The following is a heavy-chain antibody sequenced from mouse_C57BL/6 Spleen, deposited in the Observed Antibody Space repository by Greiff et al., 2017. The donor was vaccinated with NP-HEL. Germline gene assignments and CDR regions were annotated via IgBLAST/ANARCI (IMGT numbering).Heavy chain of an antibody. D-gene: IGHD2-3*01. J-gene: IGHJ3*01. CDR3: TRIYDGYYGAY. V-gene: IGHV14-4*01. CDR2: FDPENGDT. CDR1: GFNIKDDY. Sequence: VQLQQSGAELVRPGASVKLSCPASGFNIKDDYMHWVKQRPEQGLEWIGWFDPENGDTEYASKFQGKATITADTSSNTAYLQLSSLTSEDTAVYYCTRIYDGYYGAYWGQGTLVTVSA.